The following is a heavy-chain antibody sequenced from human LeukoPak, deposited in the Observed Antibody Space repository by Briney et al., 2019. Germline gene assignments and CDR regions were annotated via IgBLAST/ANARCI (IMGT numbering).Heavy chain of an antibody. Sequence: PSETLSLTCTVSGGSISSYYWSWIRQPPGKGLEWIGYIYTSGSTNYNPSLKSRVTISVDTSKNQFSLKLSSVTAADTAVYYCASSGRAKFTWFDPWGQGTLVTVSS. J-gene: IGHJ5*02. CDR1: GGSISSYY. V-gene: IGHV4-4*09. CDR3: ASSGRAKFTWFDP. CDR2: IYTSGST. D-gene: IGHD6-19*01.